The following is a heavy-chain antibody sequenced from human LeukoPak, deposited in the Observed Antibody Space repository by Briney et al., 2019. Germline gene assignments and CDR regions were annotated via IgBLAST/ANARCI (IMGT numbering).Heavy chain of an antibody. CDR1: GFTFSNYD. V-gene: IGHV3-13*01. J-gene: IGHJ6*02. D-gene: IGHD4-17*01. CDR2: IGTAGDT. CDR3: ARGPATVTASYYYYGMDV. Sequence: GGSLRLSCAASGFTFSNYDMHWARQATGKGLEWVSAIGTAGDTYYPGSVKGRFTISRENAKNSLYLQMNSLRAGDTAVYYCARGPATVTASYYYYGMDVWGQGTTVTVSS.